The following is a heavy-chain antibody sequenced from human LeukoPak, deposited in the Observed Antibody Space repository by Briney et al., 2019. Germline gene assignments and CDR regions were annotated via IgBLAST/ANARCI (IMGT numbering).Heavy chain of an antibody. V-gene: IGHV3-48*03. CDR2: ISSSGSTI. J-gene: IGHJ4*02. CDR1: GFTFSTYE. CDR3: ARESSLAAAGFDY. Sequence: GGSLRLSCAASGFTFSTYEMNWVRQAPGKGLEWISYISSSGSTIYYADSVKGRFTISRDNAKNSLYLQMNSLRAEDTAVYYCARESSLAAAGFDYWGQGTLVTVSS. D-gene: IGHD6-13*01.